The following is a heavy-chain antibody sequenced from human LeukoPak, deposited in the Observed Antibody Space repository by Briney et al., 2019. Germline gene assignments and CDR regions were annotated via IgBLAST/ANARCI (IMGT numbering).Heavy chain of an antibody. CDR3: ARRGKWLPPGDY. V-gene: IGHV4-34*01. CDR1: GESFSGYY. D-gene: IGHD6-19*01. Sequence: SETLSLTCAVYGESFSGYYWSWIRQPPGKGLEWIGEVNHSGSTNYNPSLKSRVTISVDTSKNQFSLNLSSVTAADTAMYYCARRGKWLPPGDYWGQGTLVTVSS. CDR2: VNHSGST. J-gene: IGHJ4*02.